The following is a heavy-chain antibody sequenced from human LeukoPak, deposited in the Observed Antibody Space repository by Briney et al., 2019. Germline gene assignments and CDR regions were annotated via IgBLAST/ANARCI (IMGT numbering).Heavy chain of an antibody. CDR3: ARISWIQLWGEKKFDY. Sequence: PGGSLRLSCAASGFTFSSYAMSWVRQAPGKGLEWVSAISGSGGSTYYADSVKGRFTISRDNSKNTLYLQMNSLRAEDTAVYYCARISWIQLWGEKKFDYWGQGTLVTVSS. J-gene: IGHJ4*02. CDR1: GFTFSSYA. CDR2: ISGSGGST. D-gene: IGHD5-18*01. V-gene: IGHV3-23*01.